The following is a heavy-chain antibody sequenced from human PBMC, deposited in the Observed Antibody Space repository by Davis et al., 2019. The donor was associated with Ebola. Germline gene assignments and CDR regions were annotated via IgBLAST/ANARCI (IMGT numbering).Heavy chain of an antibody. CDR1: GGSFSGYY. D-gene: IGHD4-17*01. Sequence: SETLSLTCAVYGGSFSGYYCSWIRQLPGKGLEWIGEINHSGSTNYNPSLKSRVTISVDTSKNQFSLKLSSVTAADTAVYYCARDGYGEGAFDIWGQGTMVTVSS. V-gene: IGHV4-34*01. CDR2: INHSGST. J-gene: IGHJ3*02. CDR3: ARDGYGEGAFDI.